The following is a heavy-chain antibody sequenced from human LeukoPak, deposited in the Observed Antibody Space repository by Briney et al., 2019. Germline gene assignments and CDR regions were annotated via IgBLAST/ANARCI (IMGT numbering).Heavy chain of an antibody. CDR3: ARDYEIY. V-gene: IGHV3-21*01. Sequence: GGSLRHSCVASRFTFSSYSMNGVRQAPGKGLEWVSHISSSSSYIYDGDSVKGRFTIARDNAKDSLYLQKNSLRAEDKAVYYCARDYEIYWGQGTLVTVSS. CDR2: ISSSSSYI. J-gene: IGHJ4*02. D-gene: IGHD5-12*01. CDR1: RFTFSSYS.